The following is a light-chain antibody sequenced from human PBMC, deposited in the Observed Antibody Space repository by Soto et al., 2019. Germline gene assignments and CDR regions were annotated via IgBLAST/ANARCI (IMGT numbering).Light chain of an antibody. CDR3: SSYGGSHHLL. CDR2: DVI. CDR1: SRDLGGYDF. V-gene: IGLV2-8*01. Sequence: QSALTQPPSASGSPGQSVTISCTGTSRDLGGYDFVSWYQQHPGKAPKLLIYDVIKRPSGVPDRFSGSKSGNTASLTVSGLQTDDEADYYCSSYGGSHHLLFGGGTKVTVL. J-gene: IGLJ2*01.